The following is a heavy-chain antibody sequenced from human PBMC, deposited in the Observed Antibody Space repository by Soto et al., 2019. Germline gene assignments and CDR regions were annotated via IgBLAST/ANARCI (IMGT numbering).Heavy chain of an antibody. D-gene: IGHD1-7*01. CDR1: EFTFRSYW. J-gene: IGHJ3*01. V-gene: IGHV3-74*01. Sequence: GGSLRLSCAASEFTFRSYWMHWVRQSPGKGLVWVSRISGDGSSTTYADSVRGRFTISRDNAKNTVYLQMDSLRAEDTAVYYCARSLPGTYGAFDLWGQGTMVTVS. CDR2: ISGDGSST. CDR3: ARSLPGTYGAFDL.